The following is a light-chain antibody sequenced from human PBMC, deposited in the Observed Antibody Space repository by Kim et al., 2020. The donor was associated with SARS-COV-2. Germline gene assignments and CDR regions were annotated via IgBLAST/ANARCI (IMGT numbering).Light chain of an antibody. V-gene: IGLV3-1*01. CDR3: QAWDSSTVV. CDR2: QDS. Sequence: SVSRGQTASITCSGDKLGDKYACLYQQKPGQSPVLVIYQDSKRPSGIPERFSGSNSGNTATLTISGTQAMDEADYYCQAWDSSTVVFGGGTQRTVL. CDR1: KLGDKY. J-gene: IGLJ2*01.